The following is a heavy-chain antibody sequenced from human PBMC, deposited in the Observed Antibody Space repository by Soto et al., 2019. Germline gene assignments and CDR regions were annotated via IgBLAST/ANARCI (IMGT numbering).Heavy chain of an antibody. J-gene: IGHJ6*02. D-gene: IGHD3-16*02. V-gene: IGHV1-69*01. CDR1: GDTDTNYV. Sequence: QVQLVQSGTEVKKPGSSVKVSCKASGDTDTNYVISWVRQAPGQGLEWMGGIFPKFGTTYSAQKLQDRLTITADESTSTVYMQLSSLRLDDTAVYYCEAEMTFGKLSVVWGQGTTVTVSS. CDR3: EAEMTFGKLSVV. CDR2: IFPKFGTT.